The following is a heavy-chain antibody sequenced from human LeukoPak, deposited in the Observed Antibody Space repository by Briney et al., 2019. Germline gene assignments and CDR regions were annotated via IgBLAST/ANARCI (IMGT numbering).Heavy chain of an antibody. D-gene: IGHD2-15*01. J-gene: IGHJ4*02. CDR3: AKDAPLGYCSGGSCDGGY. Sequence: GGSLRLSCAASGFTFSSYAMSWVRQAPGKGLEWVSAISGSGGSTYYADSVKGRFTISRDNSKNTLYLQMNSLRAEDTAVYYCAKDAPLGYCSGGSCDGGYWGQGTLVTVSS. V-gene: IGHV3-23*01. CDR2: ISGSGGST. CDR1: GFTFSSYA.